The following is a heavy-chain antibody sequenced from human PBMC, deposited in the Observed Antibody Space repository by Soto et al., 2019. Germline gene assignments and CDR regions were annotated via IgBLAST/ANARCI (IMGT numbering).Heavy chain of an antibody. CDR1: GYTFSDYY. D-gene: IGHD1-1*01. V-gene: IGHV1-2*06. CDR3: ARQPATAKPEGVDF. Sequence: ASVKVSCKASGYTFSDYYIHWVRQAPGQGLEWMGRINPNSSGTNYAPKVQGVVTMTRDTSITTAYTELSRLRSGDTAVYYCARQPATAKPEGVDFWGQGTLVTVSS. J-gene: IGHJ4*02. CDR2: INPNSSGT.